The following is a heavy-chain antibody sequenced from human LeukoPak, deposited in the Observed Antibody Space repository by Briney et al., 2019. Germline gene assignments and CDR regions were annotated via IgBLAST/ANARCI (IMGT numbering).Heavy chain of an antibody. CDR1: GYTFTDYY. CDR2: INPNSGGT. Sequence: ASAKVSCKASGYTFTDYYMHWVRQAPGQGLEWMGWINPNSGGTNYAQRFQGRVTMTRDTSISTAYMELSRLRSDDTAVYYCAREFRRYCSGGNCYSPLEYAFDIWGQGTMVTVSS. V-gene: IGHV1-2*02. CDR3: AREFRRYCSGGNCYSPLEYAFDI. J-gene: IGHJ3*02. D-gene: IGHD2-15*01.